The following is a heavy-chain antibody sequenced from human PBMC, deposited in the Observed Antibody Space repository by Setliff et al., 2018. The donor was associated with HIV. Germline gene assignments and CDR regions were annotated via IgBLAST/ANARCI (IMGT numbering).Heavy chain of an antibody. V-gene: IGHV4-59*11. J-gene: IGHJ4*02. CDR2: IYYSGST. CDR3: ARAIAAAGIAPFDY. Sequence: SETLSLTCTVSSASISSHYWSWIWQPPGKGLEWIGYIYYSGSTNYNPSLKSRVTISVDTSKNQFSLNLSSVTAADTAVYYCARAIAAAGIAPFDYWGQGTLVTVSS. CDR1: SASISSHY. D-gene: IGHD6-13*01.